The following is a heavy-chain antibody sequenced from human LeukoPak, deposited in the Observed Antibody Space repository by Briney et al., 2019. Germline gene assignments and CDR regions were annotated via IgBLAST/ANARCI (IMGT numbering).Heavy chain of an antibody. CDR1: GVSVGRAGYY. CDR3: ARSQSQSGSYRYYFAY. J-gene: IGHJ4*02. Sequence: SETLSLTCSVSGVSVGRAGYYWTWIRQPPGKGLEWIGYVYYSGNSNYKPILKSRVTMSLEPSNNQFSLKLSSVTAADTAVYYCARSQSQSGSYRYYFAYWGQGTLVAVSS. CDR2: VYYSGNS. V-gene: IGHV4-61*08. D-gene: IGHD3-16*02.